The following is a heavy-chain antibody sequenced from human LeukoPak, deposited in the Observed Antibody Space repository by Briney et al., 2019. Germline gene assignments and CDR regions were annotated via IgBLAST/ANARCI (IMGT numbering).Heavy chain of an antibody. D-gene: IGHD3-10*01. Sequence: SETLSLTCTVSGYSISSGYYWGWIRQPPGKGLEWIGSIYHSGSTYYNPSLKSRVTISVDTSKNQFSLKLSSVTAADTAVYYCARVTFGESHFDYWGQGTLVTVSS. CDR3: ARVTFGESHFDY. V-gene: IGHV4-38-2*02. CDR1: GYSISSGYY. CDR2: IYHSGST. J-gene: IGHJ4*02.